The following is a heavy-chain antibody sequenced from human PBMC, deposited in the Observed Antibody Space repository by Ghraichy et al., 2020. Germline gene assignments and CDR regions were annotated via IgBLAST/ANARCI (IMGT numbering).Heavy chain of an antibody. CDR1: GFTFSSYA. J-gene: IGHJ4*02. D-gene: IGHD5-18*01. CDR3: AKRGYSSRYYFDY. Sequence: GSLRLSCAASGFTFSSYAMSWVRQAQGKGLEWVSAISGSGGSTYYADSVKGRFTISRDNSKNTLYLQMNSLRAEDTAVYYCAKRGYSSRYYFDYWGQGTLVTVSS. V-gene: IGHV3-23*01. CDR2: ISGSGGST.